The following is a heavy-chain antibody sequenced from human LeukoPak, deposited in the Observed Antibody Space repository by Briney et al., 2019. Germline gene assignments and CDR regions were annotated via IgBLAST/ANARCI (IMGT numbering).Heavy chain of an antibody. J-gene: IGHJ4*02. CDR3: ARVATIGTFDY. V-gene: IGHV4-59*01. Sequence: RPSETLSLTCTVSGGSISSYYWSWIRQPPGKGLEWIGYIYYSGSTNYNPSLKSRVTISVDTSKNQFSLKLSSVTAADTAVYYCARVATIGTFDYWGQGTLVTVSS. CDR1: GGSISSYY. CDR2: IYYSGST. D-gene: IGHD5-12*01.